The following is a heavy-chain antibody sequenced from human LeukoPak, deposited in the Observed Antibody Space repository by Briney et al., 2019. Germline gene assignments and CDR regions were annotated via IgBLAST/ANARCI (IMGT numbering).Heavy chain of an antibody. CDR2: ISYDGSNK. CDR3: ARETGGYNYGFDY. V-gene: IGHV3-30-3*01. CDR1: GFTFSSYA. J-gene: IGHJ4*02. Sequence: GGSLRLSCAASGFTFSSYAMHWVRQAPGKGLEWVAVISYDGSNKYYADSVKGRFTISRDNSKNTLYLQMNSLRAEDTAVYYCARETGGYNYGFDYWGQGTLVTVSS. D-gene: IGHD5-24*01.